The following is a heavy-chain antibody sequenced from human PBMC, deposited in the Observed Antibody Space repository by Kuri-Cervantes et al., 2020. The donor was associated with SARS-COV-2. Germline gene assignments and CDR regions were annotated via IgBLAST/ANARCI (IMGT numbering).Heavy chain of an antibody. CDR3: ARGVSHRAGAGFYYFAY. D-gene: IGHD6-13*01. CDR1: GYTFTSYY. J-gene: IGHJ4*02. V-gene: IGHV1-46*01. Sequence: ASVKVSCKASGYTFTSYYMHWVRQAPGQGLEWMGIINPSGSSKSYEQKFQGRVTMTRDTSTSTVYMELSRLRSEDTAVYYCARGVSHRAGAGFYYFAYWGQGTLVTVSS. CDR2: INPSGSSK.